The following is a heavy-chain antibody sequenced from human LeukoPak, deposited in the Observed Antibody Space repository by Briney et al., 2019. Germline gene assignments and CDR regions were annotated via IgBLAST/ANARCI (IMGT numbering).Heavy chain of an antibody. J-gene: IGHJ4*02. D-gene: IGHD1-14*01. CDR2: TDREGSDRGK. CDR3: VTVYWYRFDY. CDR1: GFYFKSYN. V-gene: IGHV3-7*01. Sequence: GGSLELSCAASGFYFKSYNMAWVRQAPGKGLEWVATTDREGSDRGKEYTASVRGRFTISRDNGKNSVHLYMSNLGADDTAVYFCVTVYWYRFDYWGQGILVTVSS.